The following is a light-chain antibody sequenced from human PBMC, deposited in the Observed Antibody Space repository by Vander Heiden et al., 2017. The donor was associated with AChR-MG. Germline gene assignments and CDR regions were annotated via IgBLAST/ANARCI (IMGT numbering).Light chain of an antibody. V-gene: IGLV1-40*01. CDR3: QSYDNSLSVWV. CDR1: SSNIGAGYY. Sequence: QSVLTQPPSVSGAPGQTVTISCTGSSSNIGAGYYVHWYQQLPGTAPKLLIYGDTSRSSGVPDRFSGSKSGTSGSLAITGLQAEDEADYYCQSYDNSLSVWVFGGGTKLTVL. J-gene: IGLJ3*02. CDR2: GDT.